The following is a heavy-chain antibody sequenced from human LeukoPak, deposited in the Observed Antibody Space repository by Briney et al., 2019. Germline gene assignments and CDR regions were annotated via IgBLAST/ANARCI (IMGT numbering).Heavy chain of an antibody. V-gene: IGHV4-59*01. J-gene: IGHJ6*02. D-gene: IGHD1-14*01. Sequence: SETLSLTCTVSGGSNSAYYWSWIRQPPGKGLEWIGYIYYSGSTNYNPFLKSRVTISVDTSKNQFSLKLSSVTAADTAVYYCARDLRIPSYYYYGMDVWGQGTTVTVSS. CDR3: ARDLRIPSYYYYGMDV. CDR1: GGSNSAYY. CDR2: IYYSGST.